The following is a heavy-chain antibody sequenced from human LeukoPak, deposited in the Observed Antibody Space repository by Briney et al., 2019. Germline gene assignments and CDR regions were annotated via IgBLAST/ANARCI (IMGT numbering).Heavy chain of an antibody. J-gene: IGHJ4*02. V-gene: IGHV4-39*01. CDR3: ARLNRIKYCGGDCYPY. CDR2: IYYSGST. CDR1: GGSISTGSSNY. Sequence: PSETLSLTCTVSGGSISTGSSNYWGWIRQPPGKGLEWIAGIYYSGSTYYNPSLKSRVTMSVDTSKNQFSLKLSSVTAADTAVYYCARLNRIKYCGGDCYPYWGQGTLVTVSS. D-gene: IGHD2-21*02.